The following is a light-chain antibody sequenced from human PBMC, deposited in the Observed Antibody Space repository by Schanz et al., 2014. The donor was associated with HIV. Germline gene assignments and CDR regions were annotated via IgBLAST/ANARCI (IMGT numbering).Light chain of an antibody. J-gene: IGLJ3*02. CDR3: SSYAATSNVL. CDR2: EVD. V-gene: IGLV2-8*01. Sequence: QSALTQPPSASGSPGQSVTISCTGTSNDIGAYRYVSWYQHHPGRAPRLLIYEVDKRPSGVPNRFSGSKSGNAASLTVSGLQADDEADYYCSSYAATSNVLFGGGTKLTVL. CDR1: SNDIGAYRY.